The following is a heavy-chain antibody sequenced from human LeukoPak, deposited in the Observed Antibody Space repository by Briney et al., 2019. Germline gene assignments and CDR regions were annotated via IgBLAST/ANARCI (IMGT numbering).Heavy chain of an antibody. Sequence: PSETLSLTCTVSGASISSGDYYWSWIRQPPGKGLEWIGSIYYSGSTFHYNPSLKSRVAISIDTSKNQFSLSLSSVTAADTAVYYCASTNCSRSSCFGANWFDPGGQGTLVTVSS. CDR3: ASTNCSRSSCFGANWFDP. D-gene: IGHD2-2*01. CDR1: GASISSGDYY. J-gene: IGHJ5*02. V-gene: IGHV4-30-4*08. CDR2: IYYSGST.